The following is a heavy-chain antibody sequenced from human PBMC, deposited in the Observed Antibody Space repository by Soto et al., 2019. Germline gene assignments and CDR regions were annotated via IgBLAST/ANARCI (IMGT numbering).Heavy chain of an antibody. CDR1: GYTFTNSW. CDR2: IHPSNSDT. J-gene: IGHJ4*02. V-gene: IGHV5-51*01. CDR3: ARSSGWLDY. D-gene: IGHD6-19*01. Sequence: GESLKISCKGSGYTFTNSWIAWLRQIPGKGLEWMGIIHPSNSDTRYSPSFQGQVSISADKSINTAYLQWSSLEASDTAMYYCARSSGWLDYWGQGTTVTVSS.